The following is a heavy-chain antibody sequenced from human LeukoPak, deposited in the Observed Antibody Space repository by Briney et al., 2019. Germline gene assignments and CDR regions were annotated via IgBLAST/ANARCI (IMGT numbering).Heavy chain of an antibody. D-gene: IGHD6-19*01. CDR2: ISAYNGNT. Sequence: ASVKVSCKASGYTFTSYGISWVRQAPGQGLEWMGWISAYNGNTNYAQKLQGRVTMTTDTSTSTAYMELRSLRSDDTAVYYCARVGTKQWRPNWFDPWGQGTLVTVSS. CDR1: GYTFTSYG. CDR3: ARVGTKQWRPNWFDP. V-gene: IGHV1-18*01. J-gene: IGHJ5*02.